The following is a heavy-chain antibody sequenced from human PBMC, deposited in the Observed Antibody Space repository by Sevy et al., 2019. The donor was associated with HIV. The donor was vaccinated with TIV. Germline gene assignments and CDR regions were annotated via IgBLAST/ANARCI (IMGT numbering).Heavy chain of an antibody. Sequence: ASLKVSCKASGYTFTSYGISWVRQAPGQGLEWMGWISAYNGNTNYAQKLQGRVTMTTDTSTSTAYMELRSLRSDDTAVYYCVGGYCSSTSCYTLDYWGQGTLVTVSS. CDR1: GYTFTSYG. D-gene: IGHD2-2*02. CDR3: VGGYCSSTSCYTLDY. CDR2: ISAYNGNT. V-gene: IGHV1-18*01. J-gene: IGHJ4*02.